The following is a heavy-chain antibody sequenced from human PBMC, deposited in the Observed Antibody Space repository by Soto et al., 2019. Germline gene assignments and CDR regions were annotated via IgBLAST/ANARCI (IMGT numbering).Heavy chain of an antibody. Sequence: QVQLVQSGAEVKKPGSSVKVSCKASGGTFSSYAISWVRQAPGQGLEWMGGIIPIFGTANYAQKFQGRVTITAXXSXSXAYMQLISLRYEDTAVYYCAQTTVVTAPDYYYGMDVWGQGTTVTVSS. CDR3: AQTTVVTAPDYYYGMDV. D-gene: IGHD4-17*01. V-gene: IGHV1-69*12. CDR2: IIPIFGTA. J-gene: IGHJ6*02. CDR1: GGTFSSYA.